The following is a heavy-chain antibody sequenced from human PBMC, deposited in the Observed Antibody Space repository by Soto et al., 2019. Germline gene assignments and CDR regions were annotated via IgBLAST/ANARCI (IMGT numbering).Heavy chain of an antibody. CDR1: GFSLSTSGVG. Sequence: SGPTLVNPTQTLTLTCTFSGFSLSTSGVGVAWIRQPPGKALEWLALIYWDDGKRYSPSLKTRLNITKDTSKNQVVLTLTNVDPVDTATYSCTHRPDYDISNGYYPFDYWGQGSLATVSS. J-gene: IGHJ4*02. D-gene: IGHD3-9*01. CDR2: IYWDDGK. CDR3: THRPDYDISNGYYPFDY. V-gene: IGHV2-5*02.